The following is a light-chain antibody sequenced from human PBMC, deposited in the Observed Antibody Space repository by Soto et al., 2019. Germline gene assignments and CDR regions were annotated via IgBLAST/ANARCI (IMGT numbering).Light chain of an antibody. J-gene: IGLJ2*01. V-gene: IGLV1-47*01. CDR1: SSNIGSNY. CDR3: AAWDDSLSGPHVV. CDR2: RNN. Sequence: QPVLTQPPSASGTPGQRVTISCSGSSSNIGSNYVYWYQQLPGTAPKLLIYRNNQRPSGVPDRFSGSKSGTSASLAISGLRSEDEADYYCAAWDDSLSGPHVVFGGGTKRTVL.